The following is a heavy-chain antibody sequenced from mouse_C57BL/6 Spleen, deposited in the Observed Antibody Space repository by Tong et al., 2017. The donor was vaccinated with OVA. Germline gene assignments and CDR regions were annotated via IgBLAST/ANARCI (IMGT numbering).Heavy chain of an antibody. CDR2: ISSGSSTI. CDR1: GFTFSDYG. CDR3: ARGGYYAPYYAMDY. D-gene: IGHD2-3*01. V-gene: IGHV5-17*01. Sequence: EVQLQESGGGLVKPGGSLKLSCAASGFTFSDYGMHWVRQAPEKGLEWVAYISSGSSTIYYADTVKGRFTISRDNAKNTLFLQMTSLRSEDTAMYYCARGGYYAPYYAMDYWGQGTSVTVSS. J-gene: IGHJ4*01.